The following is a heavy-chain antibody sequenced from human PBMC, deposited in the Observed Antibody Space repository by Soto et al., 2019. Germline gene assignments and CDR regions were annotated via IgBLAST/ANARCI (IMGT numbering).Heavy chain of an antibody. Sequence: SETLSLTCAFSGGSISSGGYSWSWIRQPPGKGLEWIGYIYHSGSTYYNPSLKSRVTISVDRSKNQFSLKLSSVTAADTAVYYCARGASKPYYYDSSGYYYFDYWGQGTLVTVSS. J-gene: IGHJ4*02. CDR1: GGSISSGGYS. D-gene: IGHD3-22*01. CDR2: IYHSGST. CDR3: ARGASKPYYYDSSGYYYFDY. V-gene: IGHV4-30-2*01.